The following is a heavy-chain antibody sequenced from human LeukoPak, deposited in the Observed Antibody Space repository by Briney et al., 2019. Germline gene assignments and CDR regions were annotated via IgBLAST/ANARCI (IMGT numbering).Heavy chain of an antibody. CDR3: ARVSHGYYDFWSGYHGAEYFQH. CDR2: MNPNSGNT. D-gene: IGHD3-3*01. J-gene: IGHJ1*01. Sequence: ASVKFSCKASGYTFTSYDINWVRQATGQGLEWMGWMNPNSGNTGYAQKFQGRVTMTRNTSISTAYMELSSLRSEDTAVYYCARVSHGYYDFWSGYHGAEYFQHWGQGTLVTVSS. V-gene: IGHV1-8*01. CDR1: GYTFTSYD.